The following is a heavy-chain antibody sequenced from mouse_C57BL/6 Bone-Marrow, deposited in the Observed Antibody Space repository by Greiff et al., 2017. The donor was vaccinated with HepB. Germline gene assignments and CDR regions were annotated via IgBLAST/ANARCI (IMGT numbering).Heavy chain of an antibody. Sequence: QVQLQQSGPELVKPGASVKISCKASGYAFSSSWMNWVKQRPGKGLEWIGRIYPGDGDTNYNGKFKGKATLTADKSSSTAYMQLSSLTSEDSAVYFCARRVVYYYGSSYWYFDVWGTGTTVTVSS. CDR1: GYAFSSSW. V-gene: IGHV1-82*01. J-gene: IGHJ1*03. D-gene: IGHD1-1*01. CDR2: IYPGDGDT. CDR3: ARRVVYYYGSSYWYFDV.